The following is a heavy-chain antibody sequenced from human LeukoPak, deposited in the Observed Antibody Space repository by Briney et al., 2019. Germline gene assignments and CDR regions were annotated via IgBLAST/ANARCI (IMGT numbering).Heavy chain of an antibody. V-gene: IGHV3-30-3*01. CDR2: ISSDGSNK. D-gene: IGHD6-6*01. J-gene: IGHJ4*02. Sequence: GGSLRLSCAASGFTFSRFAMHGVRQAPGKGLEWVAFISSDGSNKYYADSVKGRFTISRDNSKNTLYLQMNSLRDEDTAVYYCDPHDSSSHFWGQGTLVTVSS. CDR3: DPHDSSSHF. CDR1: GFTFSRFA.